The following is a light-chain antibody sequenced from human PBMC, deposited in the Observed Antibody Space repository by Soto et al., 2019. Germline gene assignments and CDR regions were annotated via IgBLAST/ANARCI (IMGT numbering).Light chain of an antibody. CDR2: DVS. V-gene: IGKV3-11*01. J-gene: IGKJ5*01. CDR1: QSVSNF. CDR3: HQRYNWPRVT. Sequence: VFTQSPATLSLSPGERATLSCRASQSVSNFLAWYQQKPGQPPRLLIYDVSNRATGIPARFSGSGSGTDFTLTITSLEPEDFAVYFCHQRYNWPRVTFGQGTRLEIK.